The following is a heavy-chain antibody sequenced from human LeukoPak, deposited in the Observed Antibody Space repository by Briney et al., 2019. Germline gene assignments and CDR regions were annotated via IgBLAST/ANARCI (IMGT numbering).Heavy chain of an antibody. V-gene: IGHV3-74*01. D-gene: IGHD2-15*01. CDR2: INTDGSST. Sequence: GGSLRLSCAASGFTFSSYWMYWVRQAPGKGLVWVSRINTDGSSTSYADSVKGRFTISRDNAKNTLYLQMNSLRAEDTAVYYCARRPQADIDAFDIWGQGTMVTVSS. CDR3: ARRPQADIDAFDI. J-gene: IGHJ3*02. CDR1: GFTFSSYW.